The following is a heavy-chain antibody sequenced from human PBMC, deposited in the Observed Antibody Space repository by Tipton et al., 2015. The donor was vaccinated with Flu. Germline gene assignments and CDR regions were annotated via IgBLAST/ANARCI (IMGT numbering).Heavy chain of an antibody. Sequence: SLRLSCEATGFNLRTYDMGWVRQAPGKGLEWVSSISSGSGYIYYTDSVKGRFTIFRDNANNSVFLRMNSLRAEDSAVYYCARIRGGSYSFDSWGQGTLVSVSS. CDR1: GFNLRTYD. J-gene: IGHJ4*02. CDR3: ARIRGGSYSFDS. D-gene: IGHD3-10*01. V-gene: IGHV3-21*01. CDR2: ISSGSGYI.